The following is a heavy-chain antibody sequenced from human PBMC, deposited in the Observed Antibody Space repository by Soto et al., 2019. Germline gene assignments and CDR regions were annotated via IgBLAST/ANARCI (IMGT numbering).Heavy chain of an antibody. CDR2: IIPIFGTA. CDR3: ARVGSSWYNWFDP. CDR1: GGTFSSYA. D-gene: IGHD6-13*01. V-gene: IGHV1-69*13. Sequence: SVKVSCKASGGTFSSYAISWVRQAPGQGLEWMGGIIPIFGTANYAQKFQGRVTITADESTSTAYMELSSLRSEDTAVYYCARVGSSWYNWFDPWGQGTLVTSPQ. J-gene: IGHJ5*02.